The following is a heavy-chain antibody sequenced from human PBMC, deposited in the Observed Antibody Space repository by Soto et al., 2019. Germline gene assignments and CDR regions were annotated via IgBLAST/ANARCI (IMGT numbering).Heavy chain of an antibody. J-gene: IGHJ5*02. CDR3: TRDWVDDYGSGNYYPRYDP. V-gene: IGHV3-74*01. D-gene: IGHD3-10*01. CDR2: INGDGLTS. Sequence: GGLLRFSCVASGFGFHTYWMHWVRQVPGKGLVEVARINGDGLTSTYADSVKGLFSSSRDNTKNTLFQQRNGLGDDDTAVYYCTRDWVDDYGSGNYYPRYDPWGQGALVTVSS. CDR1: GFGFHTYW.